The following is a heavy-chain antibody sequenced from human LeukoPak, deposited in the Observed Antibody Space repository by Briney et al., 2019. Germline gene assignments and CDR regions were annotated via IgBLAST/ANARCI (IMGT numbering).Heavy chain of an antibody. CDR2: PNSGNK. J-gene: IGHJ4*02. V-gene: IGHV1-8*01. CDR3: ARLCFISSWYGGFDY. D-gene: IGHD6-13*01. Sequence: PNSGNKVYAQKFQGRVTMTRNNSISTAYMEVSRLRSEDTAVYYCARLCFISSWYGGFDYWGRGTLVTVSS.